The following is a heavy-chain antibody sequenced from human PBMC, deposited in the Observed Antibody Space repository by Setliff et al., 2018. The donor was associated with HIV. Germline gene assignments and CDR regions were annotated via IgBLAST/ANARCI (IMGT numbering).Heavy chain of an antibody. J-gene: IGHJ6*03. CDR3: ASAYHQDSTDPYHYYMDV. D-gene: IGHD2-15*01. CDR2: IIPLFGRS. Sequence: GASVKVSCKPSGGTFSNYAIGWVRQAPGQGLEWMGGIIPLFGRSNYAQKFQGRVTITADESTSTAYMELSRLRSEDTAVYYCASAYHQDSTDPYHYYMDVWGTGTTVTVSS. CDR1: GGTFSNYA. V-gene: IGHV1-69*13.